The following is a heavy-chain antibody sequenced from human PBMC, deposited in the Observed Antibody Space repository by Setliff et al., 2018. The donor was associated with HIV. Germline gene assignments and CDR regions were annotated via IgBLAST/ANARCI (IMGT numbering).Heavy chain of an antibody. CDR3: AKELAARGLGYFDS. CDR1: GFTFSNYA. V-gene: IGHV3-23*01. Sequence: LRLSCAASGFTFSNYAMSWVRQAPGEGLEWVSAILSTGERTFYADSVKGRFTISSDNSKNTVYLQINSLRAEDTAEYYCAKELAARGLGYFDSGGRGIRGTVS. J-gene: IGHJ4*02. D-gene: IGHD3-22*01. CDR2: ILSTGERT.